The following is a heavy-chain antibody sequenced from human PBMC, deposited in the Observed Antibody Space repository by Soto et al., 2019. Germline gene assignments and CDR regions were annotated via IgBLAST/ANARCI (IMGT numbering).Heavy chain of an antibody. Sequence: SETLSLTCTVSGGSISSYYWSWIRQPPGKGLEWIGYIYYSGSTNYNPSLKSRVTISVDTSKNQFSLKLSSVTAADTAVYYCARHVGDGWFGEFTTYMDVWGKGTTVTVSS. V-gene: IGHV4-59*08. J-gene: IGHJ6*03. CDR3: ARHVGDGWFGEFTTYMDV. CDR1: GGSISSYY. CDR2: IYYSGST. D-gene: IGHD3-10*01.